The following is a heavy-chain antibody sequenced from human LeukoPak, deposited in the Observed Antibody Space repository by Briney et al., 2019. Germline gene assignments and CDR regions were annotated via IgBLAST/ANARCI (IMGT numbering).Heavy chain of an antibody. CDR3: ARDSWSGYYFDY. J-gene: IGHJ4*02. D-gene: IGHD3-10*01. CDR2: ISYDGSNK. CDR1: GFTFSSYV. V-gene: IGHV3-30*04. Sequence: PGGSLRLSCAASGFTFSSYVMHWVRQAPGKGLEWVAVISYDGSNKYYADSVKGRFTISRDNSKNTLYLQMNSLRAEDTAVYYCARDSWSGYYFDYWGQGTLVTVSS.